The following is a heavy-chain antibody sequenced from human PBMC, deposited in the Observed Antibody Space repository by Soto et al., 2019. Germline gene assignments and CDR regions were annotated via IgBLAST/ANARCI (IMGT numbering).Heavy chain of an antibody. D-gene: IGHD5-12*01. V-gene: IGHV1-3*01. CDR3: ARDPSGYDNLNWFDP. CDR1: GYTFSSYA. CDR2: INAGNGNT. Sequence: ASVKVSCKASGYTFSSYAMHWVRQAPGQRLEWMGWINAGNGNTKYSQKFQGRVTITRDTSASTAYMELSSLRSEDTAVYYCARDPSGYDNLNWFDPWGQGTLVTVSS. J-gene: IGHJ5*02.